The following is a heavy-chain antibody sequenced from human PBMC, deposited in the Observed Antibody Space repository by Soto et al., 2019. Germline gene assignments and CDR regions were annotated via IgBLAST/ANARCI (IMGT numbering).Heavy chain of an antibody. CDR3: EKETYSGPLDY. Sequence: QVQLVESGGGVVQPGRSLRLSCAASGFTFSSYGMHWVRQAPGKGLEWVAVISYDGSNKYYADSVKGRFTISRDNSKNTLYLQMNSLRAEDTDVYYCEKETYSGPLDYWGQGTLVTVSS. CDR2: ISYDGSNK. CDR1: GFTFSSYG. V-gene: IGHV3-30*18. D-gene: IGHD2-15*01. J-gene: IGHJ4*02.